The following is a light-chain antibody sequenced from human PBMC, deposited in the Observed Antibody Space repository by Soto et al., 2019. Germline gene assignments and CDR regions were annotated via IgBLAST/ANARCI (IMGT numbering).Light chain of an antibody. CDR3: SSYTSSSTRGV. CDR1: SSDVGGYNY. J-gene: IGLJ2*01. V-gene: IGLV2-14*01. CDR2: DVS. Sequence: QSALTQPASVSGSPGQSITISCTGTSSDVGGYNYVSWYQQHPGKAPKLMIYDVSNRPSGVSNRFSGSKSGNTASLTISGVQAEDVADYYCSSYTSSSTRGVFGVGTKLTVL.